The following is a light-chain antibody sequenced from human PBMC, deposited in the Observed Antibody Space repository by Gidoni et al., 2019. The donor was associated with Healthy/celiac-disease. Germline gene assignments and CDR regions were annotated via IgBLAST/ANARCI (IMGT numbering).Light chain of an antibody. V-gene: IGLV2-14*01. CDR1: SSDVGGYNY. CDR2: YVR. CDR3: SSYTSSSTLGVV. J-gene: IGLJ2*01. Sequence: QSALTQPASVSGSPGQSITISCTGTSSDVGGYNYVSWYQQHPGKAPKLMIYYVRNRPSGVSNRFFGCKSGNTASLTISGLQAEDEADYYCSSYTSSSTLGVVFGGGTKLTVL.